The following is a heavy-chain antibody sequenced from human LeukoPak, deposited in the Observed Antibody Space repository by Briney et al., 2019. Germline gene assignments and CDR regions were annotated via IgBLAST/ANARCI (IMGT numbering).Heavy chain of an antibody. CDR3: AKLGRAFDM. CDR1: GFTFTSYA. V-gene: IGHV3-23*01. CDR2: ISGSGDST. Sequence: SGGSLRLSCAASGFTFTSYAMTWVRQAPGKGLEWVSGISGSGDSTYDADYVKGRFTISRDTSKNTLYLQMNSLRAEDTAVYYCAKLGRAFDMWGQGTMVTVSS. J-gene: IGHJ3*02. D-gene: IGHD7-27*01.